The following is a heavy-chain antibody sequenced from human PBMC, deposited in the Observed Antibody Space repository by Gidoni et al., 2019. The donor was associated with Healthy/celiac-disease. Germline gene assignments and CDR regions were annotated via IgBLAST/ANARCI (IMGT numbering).Heavy chain of an antibody. CDR1: GFTFSSYS. CDR3: AREHRGNYNHFDY. V-gene: IGHV3-21*01. CDR2: ISSSSSYI. J-gene: IGHJ4*02. Sequence: EVQLVESGGGLVKPGGSLRLSCAASGFTFSSYSMNWVRQAPGKGLEWVSSISSSSSYIYYADSVKGRFTISRDNAKNSLYLQMNSLRAEDTAVYYCAREHRGNYNHFDYWGQGTLVTVSS. D-gene: IGHD1-7*01.